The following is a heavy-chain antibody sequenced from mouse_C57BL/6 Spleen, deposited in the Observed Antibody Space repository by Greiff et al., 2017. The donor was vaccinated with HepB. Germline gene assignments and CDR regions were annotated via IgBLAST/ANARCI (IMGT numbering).Heavy chain of an antibody. CDR2: ISSGGDYI. CDR1: GFTFSSYA. Sequence: EVMLVESGEGLVKPGGSLKLSCAASGFTFSSYAMSWVRQTPEKRLEWVAYISSGGDYIYYADTVKGRVTISRDNARNTLYLQMSSLKSEDTAMYYCTRDQRYYYGSSDRAMDYWGQGTSVTVSS. CDR3: TRDQRYYYGSSDRAMDY. D-gene: IGHD1-1*01. J-gene: IGHJ4*01. V-gene: IGHV5-9-1*02.